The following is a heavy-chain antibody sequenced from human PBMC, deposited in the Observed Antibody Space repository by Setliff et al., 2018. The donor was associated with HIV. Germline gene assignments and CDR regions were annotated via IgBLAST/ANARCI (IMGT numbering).Heavy chain of an antibody. V-gene: IGHV4-59*12. CDR1: GGSISSYY. Sequence: SETLSLTCTVSGGSISSYYWSWIRQPPGKGLEWIGYIYFSGSTNYNPSLKSRVTISIDTSKNQFSLKLSSVTAADTAVYYCARDRGGAAAGGYYYMDVWGEGTTVTVSS. CDR2: IYFSGST. J-gene: IGHJ6*03. CDR3: ARDRGGAAAGGYYYMDV. D-gene: IGHD6-13*01.